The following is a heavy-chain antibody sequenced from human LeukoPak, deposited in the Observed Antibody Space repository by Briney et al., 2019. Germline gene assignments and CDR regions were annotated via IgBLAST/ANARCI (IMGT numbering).Heavy chain of an antibody. CDR1: GFAFNFYA. D-gene: IGHD3-10*01. Sequence: QPGGSLRLSCAASGFAFNFYAMSWVRQAPGKGLQWVSTINANGINTYYEDSVKGRFTISRDNSKNTLYLQMNSLRAEDTAVYYCAKDRYSGGSGSPDAFAIWGQGTMVTVSS. V-gene: IGHV3-23*01. CDR3: AKDRYSGGSGSPDAFAI. J-gene: IGHJ3*02. CDR2: INANGINT.